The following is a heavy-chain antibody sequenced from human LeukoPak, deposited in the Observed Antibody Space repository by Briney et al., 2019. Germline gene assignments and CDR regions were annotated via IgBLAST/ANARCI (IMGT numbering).Heavy chain of an antibody. Sequence: GGSLRLSCAASGFTFDDYVMNWVRQAPGKGLEWVSGLNGNGDSTGFADSVKGRFTMSRDNAKNSLYLQMNSLRAEDTALYYCAVGRDGYNDRDYFDYWGQRTLVTVSS. CDR3: AVGRDGYNDRDYFDY. CDR2: LNGNGDST. CDR1: GFTFDDYV. D-gene: IGHD5-24*01. J-gene: IGHJ4*02. V-gene: IGHV3-20*04.